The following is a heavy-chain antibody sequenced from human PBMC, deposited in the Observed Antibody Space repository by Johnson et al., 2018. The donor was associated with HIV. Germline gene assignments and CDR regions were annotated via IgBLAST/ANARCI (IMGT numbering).Heavy chain of an antibody. Sequence: APGKGLEWVAVISYDGSNKYYADSVKGRFTISRDNSKNTLYLQMNSLRAEDTAVYYCARDREQLVRYAFDIWGQGTMVTVSS. V-gene: IGHV3-30*14. CDR3: ARDREQLVRYAFDI. J-gene: IGHJ3*02. CDR2: ISYDGSNK. D-gene: IGHD6-6*01.